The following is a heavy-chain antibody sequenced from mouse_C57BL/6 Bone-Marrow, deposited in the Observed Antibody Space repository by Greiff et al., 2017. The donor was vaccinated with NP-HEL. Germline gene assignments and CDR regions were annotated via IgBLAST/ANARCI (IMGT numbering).Heavy chain of an antibody. D-gene: IGHD2-1*01. CDR3: TAFDYGYYEWYFDV. J-gene: IGHJ1*01. Sequence: EVKLMESGAELVRPGASVKLSCTASGFNIKDDYMHWVKQRPEQGLEWIGWIDPENGDTEYAAKFQGKATITADNSSNTAYLQLSSLTSEDTAVYYFTAFDYGYYEWYFDVWGAGTTVTVSA. CDR1: GFNIKDDY. V-gene: IGHV14-4*01. CDR2: IDPENGDT.